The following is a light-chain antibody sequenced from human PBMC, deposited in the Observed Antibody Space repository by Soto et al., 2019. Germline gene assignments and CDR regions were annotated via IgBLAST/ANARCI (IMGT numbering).Light chain of an antibody. J-gene: IGKJ1*01. CDR2: DAS. V-gene: IGKV3-15*01. CDR3: QQYNYLWT. CDR1: QSVSSH. Sequence: EMAMTQSPATLSVSPGEGATLSCRASQSVSSHLAWYQQKPGQAPRLLIYDASTRATGVPGRFSGSGSGTEFTLTISSLQSEDFAVYYCQQYNYLWTFGQGTKVEIK.